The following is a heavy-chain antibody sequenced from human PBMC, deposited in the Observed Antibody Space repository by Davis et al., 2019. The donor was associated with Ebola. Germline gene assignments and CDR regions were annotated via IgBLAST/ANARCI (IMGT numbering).Heavy chain of an antibody. CDR1: GYTFTSYG. Sequence: ASVKVSCKASGYTFTSYGISWVRQAPGQGLEWMGWISAYNGNTNYAQKLQGRVTMTTDTSTSTAYMELRSLRSDDTAVYYCARDGSSRIAAAKTALYMDVWGKGTTVTVSS. J-gene: IGHJ6*03. CDR3: ARDGSSRIAAAKTALYMDV. D-gene: IGHD6-13*01. V-gene: IGHV1-18*01. CDR2: ISAYNGNT.